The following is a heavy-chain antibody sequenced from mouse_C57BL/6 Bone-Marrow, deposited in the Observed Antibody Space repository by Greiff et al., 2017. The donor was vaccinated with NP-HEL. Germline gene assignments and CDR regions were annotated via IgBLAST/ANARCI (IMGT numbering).Heavy chain of an antibody. V-gene: IGHV2-2*01. CDR3: ARNLGRRGDFDY. Sequence: QVQLKQSGPGLVQPSQSLSITCTVSGFSLTSYGVHWVRPSPGKGLEWLGVIWSGGSTDYNAAFISRLSISKDNSKSQVFFKMNSLQADDTAIYYCARNLGRRGDFDYWGQGTTLTVSS. CDR2: IWSGGST. D-gene: IGHD4-1*01. J-gene: IGHJ2*01. CDR1: GFSLTSYG.